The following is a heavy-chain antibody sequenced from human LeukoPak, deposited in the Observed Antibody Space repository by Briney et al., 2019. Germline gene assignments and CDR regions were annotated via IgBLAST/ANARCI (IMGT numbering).Heavy chain of an antibody. Sequence: GGSLRLFCAASGFNFSSYSMNWVRQAPGKGLEWVSCISTTSSHIYYADSVKGRFTISRDNAKNSLYLQMNSLRAEDTAVYYCVTDGADYYDSTGYPIYFDYWGQGTLVTVSS. CDR2: ISTTSSHI. D-gene: IGHD3-22*01. CDR3: VTDGADYYDSTGYPIYFDY. V-gene: IGHV3-21*01. J-gene: IGHJ4*02. CDR1: GFNFSSYS.